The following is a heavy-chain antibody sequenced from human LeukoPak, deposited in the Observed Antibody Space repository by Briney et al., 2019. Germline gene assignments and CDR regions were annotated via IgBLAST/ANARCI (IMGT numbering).Heavy chain of an antibody. CDR2: ISWNSGSI. V-gene: IGHV3-9*01. CDR3: ARDIRRMALSTIDF. Sequence: GRSLRLSCAASGFTFDDYAMHWVRQAPGKGLEWVSGISWNSGSIGYADSVKGRFTISRDNAKNSLYLQMNSLRADDTALYYCARDIRRMALSTIDFWGQGTLVTVSS. CDR1: GFTFDDYA. J-gene: IGHJ4*02. D-gene: IGHD3-16*02.